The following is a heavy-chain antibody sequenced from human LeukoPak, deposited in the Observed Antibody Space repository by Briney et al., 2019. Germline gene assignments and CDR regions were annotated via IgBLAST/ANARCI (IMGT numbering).Heavy chain of an antibody. CDR3: ARIGYYDSSGYPAMLFDI. D-gene: IGHD3-22*01. J-gene: IGHJ3*02. V-gene: IGHV2-70*11. CDR1: GFSLSTSVMC. Sequence: KQSGPTLVNPTQTLTLTCTFSGFSLSTSVMCVSRIRQPPGKALEWLARIDWDDDKYYSTSLKTRLTISKDTSKNQVVLTMTNMDPVDTATYYCARIGYYDSSGYPAMLFDIWGQGTMVTVSS. CDR2: IDWDDDK.